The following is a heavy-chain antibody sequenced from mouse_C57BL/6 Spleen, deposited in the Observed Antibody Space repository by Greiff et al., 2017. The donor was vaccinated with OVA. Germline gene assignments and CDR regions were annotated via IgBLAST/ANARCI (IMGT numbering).Heavy chain of an antibody. D-gene: IGHD3-2*02. CDR1: GFTFSSYA. J-gene: IGHJ2*01. Sequence: EVQGVESGGGLVKPGGSLKLSCAASGFTFSSYAMSWVRQTPEKRLEWVATISDGGSYTYYPDNVKGRFTISRDNAKNNLYLQMSHLKSEDTAMYYCAREELRLREDHFDYWGQGTTLTVSS. CDR2: ISDGGSYT. V-gene: IGHV5-4*01. CDR3: AREELRLREDHFDY.